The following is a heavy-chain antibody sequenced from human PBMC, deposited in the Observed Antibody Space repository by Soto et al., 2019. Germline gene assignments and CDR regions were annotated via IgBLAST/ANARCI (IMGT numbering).Heavy chain of an antibody. D-gene: IGHD5-12*01. Sequence: QLQLQESGPGLVKPSETLSLTCTVSGGSISSSSYYWGWIRQPPGKGLEWIGSIYYSGSTYYNPSLKSRVTISVDTSKNQFSLKLSSVTAADTAVYYCARLIPRRDGYGWGQGTLVTVSS. CDR3: ARLIPRRDGYG. CDR1: GGSISSSSYY. V-gene: IGHV4-39*01. CDR2: IYYSGST. J-gene: IGHJ4*02.